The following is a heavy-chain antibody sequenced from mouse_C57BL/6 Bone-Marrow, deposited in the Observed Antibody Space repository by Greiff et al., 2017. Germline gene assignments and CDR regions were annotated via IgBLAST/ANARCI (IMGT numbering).Heavy chain of an antibody. Sequence: VMLVESGGGLVQPGGSLKLSCAASGFTFSDYYMYWVRQTPEKRLEWVAYISNGGGSTYYPDTVKGRFTISRDNAKNTLYLQMSRLKSEDTAMYYCARPYYYGKDYWCQGTTLTVSS. V-gene: IGHV5-12*01. D-gene: IGHD1-1*01. CDR2: ISNGGGST. CDR1: GFTFSDYY. CDR3: ARPYYYGKDY. J-gene: IGHJ2*01.